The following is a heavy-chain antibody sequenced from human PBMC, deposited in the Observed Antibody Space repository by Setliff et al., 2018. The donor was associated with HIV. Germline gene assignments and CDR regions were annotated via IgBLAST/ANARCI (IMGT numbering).Heavy chain of an antibody. CDR2: ISGSGSTT. CDR3: AKLQEGHVYSHYDS. Sequence: GGSLRLSCEASGISFSSYAMNWVRQAPGKGLEWVSSISGSGSTTYYADSVKGRLTISRDNSQNALYLHMNSLRAEDTAVYYCAKLQEGHVYSHYDSWGQGTLVTVSS. V-gene: IGHV3-23*01. D-gene: IGHD2-21*01. CDR1: GISFSSYA. J-gene: IGHJ4*02.